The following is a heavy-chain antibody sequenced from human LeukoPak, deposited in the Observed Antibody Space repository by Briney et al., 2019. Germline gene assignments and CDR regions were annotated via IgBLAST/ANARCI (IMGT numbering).Heavy chain of an antibody. Sequence: ASVKVSCKASGYTFTSYGISWVRQAPGQGLEWMGWISAYNGNTNYAQKFQGRVTITADESTSTAYMELSSLRSEDTAVYYCARGYLGRWCMDVWGQGTTVTVSS. CDR3: ARGYLGRWCMDV. V-gene: IGHV1-18*01. D-gene: IGHD5-24*01. CDR2: ISAYNGNT. CDR1: GYTFTSYG. J-gene: IGHJ6*02.